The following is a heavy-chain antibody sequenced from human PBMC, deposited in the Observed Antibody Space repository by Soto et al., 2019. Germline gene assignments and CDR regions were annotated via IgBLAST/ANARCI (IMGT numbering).Heavy chain of an antibody. V-gene: IGHV5-51*01. CDR2: IYPGDSDT. Sequence: GESLKISCKGSGYTFTNYWIGWVRQMPGKGLEWMGIIYPGDSDTKYNPSFQGPVTISADKSITTTYLQWSSLKASENAIYKRAASIFYYGMDVWGQGTTVTVSS. CDR1: GYTFTNYW. J-gene: IGHJ6*02. CDR3: AASIFYYGMDV.